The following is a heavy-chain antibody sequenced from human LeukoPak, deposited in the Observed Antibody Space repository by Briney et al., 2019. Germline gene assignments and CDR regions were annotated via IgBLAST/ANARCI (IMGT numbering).Heavy chain of an antibody. CDR2: VYYSGTT. Sequence: SETLSLTCSVSGDSISLSFYYWGWIRQPPGKALEWIGSVYYSGTTSYNPSLKSRVTISVNTSKNQFSLKLSSVTAADTAVYYCARHRGYGHYYYYYMDVWGKGTTVTISS. V-gene: IGHV4-39*01. J-gene: IGHJ6*03. CDR1: GDSISLSFYY. D-gene: IGHD5-18*01. CDR3: ARHRGYGHYYYYYMDV.